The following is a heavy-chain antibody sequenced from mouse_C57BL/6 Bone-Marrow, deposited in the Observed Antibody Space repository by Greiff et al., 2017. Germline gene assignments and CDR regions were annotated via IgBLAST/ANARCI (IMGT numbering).Heavy chain of an antibody. J-gene: IGHJ2*01. CDR3: ASLVYDNHDY. CDR2: IYPRSGNT. V-gene: IGHV1-81*01. D-gene: IGHD2-3*01. CDR1: GYTFTSYG. Sequence: VQLQESGAELARPGASVKLSCKASGYTFTSYGISWVKQRTGQGLEWIGEIYPRSGNTYYNEKFQGKATLTADKSSSTAYMELRSLTSEDSAVYFCASLVYDNHDYWGQGTTLTVSS.